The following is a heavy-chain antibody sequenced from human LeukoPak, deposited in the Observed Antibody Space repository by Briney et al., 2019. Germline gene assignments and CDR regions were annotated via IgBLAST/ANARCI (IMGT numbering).Heavy chain of an antibody. CDR2: ISNDGSNR. CDR1: GFSFSAYG. CDR3: AKDRSGWSYFDY. J-gene: IGHJ4*02. V-gene: IGHV3-30*18. Sequence: GGSLRLSCAASGFSFSAYGMHWVRQAPDKGLEWVAIISNDGSNRHYTDSVKGRFTISGDKSKNTLYLQMNSLRTEDTAVYYCAKDRSGWSYFDYWGQGALVTVSS. D-gene: IGHD6-19*01.